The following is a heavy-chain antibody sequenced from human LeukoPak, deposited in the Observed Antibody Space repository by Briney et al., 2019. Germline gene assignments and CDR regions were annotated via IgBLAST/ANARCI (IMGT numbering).Heavy chain of an antibody. CDR1: GFTFSSYA. V-gene: IGHV3-33*01. CDR3: ARDSYGLDY. Sequence: GGSLRLSCAASGFTFSSYAMHWVRQAPGKGLEWVAVIWYDGSNKYYADSVKGRFAISRDNSKNTLYLQMNSLRAEDTAVYYCARDSYGLDYWGQGTLVTVSS. CDR2: IWYDGSNK. J-gene: IGHJ4*02. D-gene: IGHD5-18*01.